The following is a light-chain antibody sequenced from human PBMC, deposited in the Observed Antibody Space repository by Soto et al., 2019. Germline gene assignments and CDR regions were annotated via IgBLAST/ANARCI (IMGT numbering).Light chain of an antibody. CDR2: GAS. CDR1: QSVSSK. V-gene: IGKV3-15*01. Sequence: EIVMTQSPATLSLSPGERVNPSRRARQSVSSKLAWYQQKPGQAPRLLIYGASTRATGIPARFSGGGSETEFTLTISSLQSEDFAVYYCQQYHNWPPRTFGQGTKVEIK. J-gene: IGKJ1*01. CDR3: QQYHNWPPRT.